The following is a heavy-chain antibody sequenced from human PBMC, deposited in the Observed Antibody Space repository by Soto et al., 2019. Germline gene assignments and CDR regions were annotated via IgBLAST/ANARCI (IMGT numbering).Heavy chain of an antibody. J-gene: IGHJ4*02. V-gene: IGHV1-3*01. CDR1: GYTFTSYA. D-gene: IGHD2-2*01. Sequence: ASVKVSSKASGYTFTSYALHWVRQAPGQRLEWMGWINAGNGNTKYSQKFQGRVTITRDTSASTAYMELSSLRSEDTAVYYCARAHIVVVPAAMSGWDQVSLVPAPQ. CDR2: INAGNGNT. CDR3: ARAHIVVVPAAMSG.